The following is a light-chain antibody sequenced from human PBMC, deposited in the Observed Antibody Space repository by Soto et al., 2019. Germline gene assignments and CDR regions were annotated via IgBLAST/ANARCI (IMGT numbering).Light chain of an antibody. CDR3: QLRTDWPPTYT. J-gene: IGKJ2*01. CDR1: RIVTSS. Sequence: EVVLTQSPATLSLSPGTGATLSCRASRIVTSSLAWYQQRPGLSPRLLIYDTFTRATGIPARFSATGAGTDFTLTISSLEPEDSAVYFCQLRTDWPPTYTFGQGTKLE. CDR2: DTF. V-gene: IGKV3-11*01.